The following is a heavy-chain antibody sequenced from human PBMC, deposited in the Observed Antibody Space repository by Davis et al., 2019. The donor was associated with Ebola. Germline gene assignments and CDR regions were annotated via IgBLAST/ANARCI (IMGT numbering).Heavy chain of an antibody. CDR1: GGSISSSSYY. D-gene: IGHD2-2*01. J-gene: IGHJ6*04. V-gene: IGHV4-39*07. CDR2: IYYSGST. CDR3: ARGYCSSTSCYDYYYGMDV. Sequence: SETLSLTCTVSGGSISSSSYYWGWIRQPPGKGLEWIGSIYYSGSTNYNPSLKSRVTISVDKSKNQFSLKLSSVTAADTAVYYCARGYCSSTSCYDYYYGMDVWGKGTTVTVSS.